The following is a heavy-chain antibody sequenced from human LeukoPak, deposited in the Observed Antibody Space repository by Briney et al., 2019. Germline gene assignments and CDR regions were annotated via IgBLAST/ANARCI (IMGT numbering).Heavy chain of an antibody. CDR2: INPNSGGT. J-gene: IGHJ3*02. D-gene: IGHD3-3*01. CDR3: ARDRGPHHPDYDFWSGYYPNDAFDI. V-gene: IGHV1-2*02. CDR1: GYTFTGYY. Sequence: GASVKVSCKASGYTFTGYYMHWVRQAPGQGLEWMGWINPNSGGTNYAQKFQGRVTMTRDTSISTAYMELSRLRSDDTAVYYCARDRGPHHPDYDFWSGYYPNDAFDIWGQGTMVTVSS.